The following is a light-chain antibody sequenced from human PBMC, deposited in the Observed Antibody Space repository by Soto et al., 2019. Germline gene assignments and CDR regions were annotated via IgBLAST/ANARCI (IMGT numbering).Light chain of an antibody. J-gene: IGKJ5*01. CDR2: DAS. Sequence: EIVLTQSPATLSLSPGERATLSCRTSQSVGSYLTWHQQRPGQAPRRLIYDASNRATGIPARFSGSGSGTDFTLTISSLEPEDFAVYYCQQRSNWPITFGQGTRLEIK. V-gene: IGKV3-11*01. CDR1: QSVGSY. CDR3: QQRSNWPIT.